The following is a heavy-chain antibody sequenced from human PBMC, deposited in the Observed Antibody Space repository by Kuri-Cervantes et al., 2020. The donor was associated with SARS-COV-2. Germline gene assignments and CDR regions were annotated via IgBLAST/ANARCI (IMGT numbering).Heavy chain of an antibody. D-gene: IGHD1-26*01. CDR3: TKGMWELLPGGYYFES. Sequence: GGSLRLSCAASGFTFTSYAMNWVRQAPGKGLEWVSGIINSSGNTDYADSVKGRFTISRDNSKNTLYLQMNSLRAEDTAVYYCTKGMWELLPGGYYFESWGQGTLVTVSS. CDR2: IINSSGNT. J-gene: IGHJ4*02. V-gene: IGHV3-23*01. CDR1: GFTFTSYA.